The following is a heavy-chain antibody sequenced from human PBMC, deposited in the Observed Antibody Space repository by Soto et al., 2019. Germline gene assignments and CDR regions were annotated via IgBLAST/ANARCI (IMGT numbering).Heavy chain of an antibody. CDR2: ISAYNGNT. J-gene: IGHJ4*02. D-gene: IGHD6-6*01. V-gene: IGHV1-18*01. Sequence: ASVKVSCKASGYTFTSYGMRWVRQAPGQGLEWMGWISAYNGNTNYAQKLQGRVTMTTDTSTSTAYMELRSLRSDDTAVYYCARVAIGRKVAARPGPVDYWGQGTLVTVSS. CDR3: ARVAIGRKVAARPGPVDY. CDR1: GYTFTSYG.